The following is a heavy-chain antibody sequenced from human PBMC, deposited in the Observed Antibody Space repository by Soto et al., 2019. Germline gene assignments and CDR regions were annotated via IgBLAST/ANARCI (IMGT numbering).Heavy chain of an antibody. J-gene: IGHJ4*02. CDR3: ARVGTVAGL. V-gene: IGHV1-18*01. CDR1: GYTFTSYG. Sequence: ASVKVSCKASGYTFTSYGISWVRQAPGQGLEWMGWISAYNGNTNYAQKFQGRVTMTRDTSTSTVYMELSSLRSEDTAVYYCARVGTVAGLWGQGTLVTVSS. D-gene: IGHD6-19*01. CDR2: ISAYNGNT.